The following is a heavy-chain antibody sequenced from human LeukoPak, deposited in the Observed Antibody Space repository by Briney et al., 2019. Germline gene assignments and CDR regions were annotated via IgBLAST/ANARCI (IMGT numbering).Heavy chain of an antibody. J-gene: IGHJ4*02. D-gene: IGHD6-13*01. CDR1: GSSIRSYY. CDR3: ARQSDSSSWSPFDC. CDR2: IYYTGST. V-gene: IGHV4-59*01. Sequence: SETLSLTCTVSGSSIRSYYWSWIRQPPGKGLEWIGYIYYTGSTSYNPSLRSRVTILVDTSKNQFSLKLSSVTAADTAVYYCARQSDSSSWSPFDCWGQGTLVTVSS.